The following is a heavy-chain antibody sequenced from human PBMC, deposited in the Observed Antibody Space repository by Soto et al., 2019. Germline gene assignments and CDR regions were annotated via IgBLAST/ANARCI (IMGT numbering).Heavy chain of an antibody. Sequence: SETLSLTCTVSGGSISSYYWSWIRQPPGKGLEWIGYIYYSGSTNYNPSLKSRVTISVDTSKNHFSLKLSSVTAADTAVYYCARVGPNEWLQSQPFDYWGQGTLVTVSS. V-gene: IGHV4-59*01. CDR3: ARVGPNEWLQSQPFDY. J-gene: IGHJ4*02. CDR2: IYYSGST. CDR1: GGSISSYY. D-gene: IGHD5-12*01.